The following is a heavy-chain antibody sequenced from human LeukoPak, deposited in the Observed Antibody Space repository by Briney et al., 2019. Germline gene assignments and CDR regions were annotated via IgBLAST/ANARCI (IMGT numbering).Heavy chain of an antibody. Sequence: SETLSLTCSVSSGVISSFYWSWIRQPPGKGLECIGSMYSSGNAKYNPSPKSRVTISVDTSKNLFSLTLTSVTAADTAIYYCATLGGSFDYWGPGTRVAV. J-gene: IGHJ4*02. V-gene: IGHV4-59*08. CDR1: SGVISSFY. CDR2: MYSSGNA. CDR3: ATLGGSFDY. D-gene: IGHD3-16*01.